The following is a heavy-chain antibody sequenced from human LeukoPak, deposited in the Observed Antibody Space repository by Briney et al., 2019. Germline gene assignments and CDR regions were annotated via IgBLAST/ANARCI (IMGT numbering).Heavy chain of an antibody. D-gene: IGHD2-2*01. Sequence: GESLKISCQVSGYTFTSSWIGWLRQLPGKGLEWMGIIYPADSDTRYKPSFEGQVTISADKSISTAYLQWSSLKASDTAMYYCARRGYCSSTSCSYQTFDIWGQGTMVTVSS. CDR1: GYTFTSSW. J-gene: IGHJ3*02. CDR2: IYPADSDT. V-gene: IGHV5-51*01. CDR3: ARRGYCSSTSCSYQTFDI.